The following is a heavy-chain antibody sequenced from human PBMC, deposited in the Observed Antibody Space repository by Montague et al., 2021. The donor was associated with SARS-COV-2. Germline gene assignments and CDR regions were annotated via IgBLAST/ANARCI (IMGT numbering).Heavy chain of an antibody. Sequence: SETLSLTCTVSGGSVISDTYFWSWIRQPPGKGLEWIAYIYYSDTTNNNPSFWSRVSMSSDRSKNQFSLKLTSVTPADTAVYYCARAANMLSVVYIHPFDYWGQGTLVTVSS. CDR3: ARAANMLSVVYIHPFDY. CDR1: GGSVISDTYF. CDR2: IYYSDTT. D-gene: IGHD3-10*02. J-gene: IGHJ4*02. V-gene: IGHV4-61*01.